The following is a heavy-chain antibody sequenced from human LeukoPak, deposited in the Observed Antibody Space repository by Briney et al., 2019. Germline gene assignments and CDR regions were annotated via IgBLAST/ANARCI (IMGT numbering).Heavy chain of an antibody. CDR2: ISYDGSNK. CDR3: AKGSHSSARYDNFDY. J-gene: IGHJ4*02. Sequence: GGSLRLSCAASGFTFSSYAMHWVRQAPGKGLEWVAVISYDGSNKYYADSVKGRFTISRDNSKNTLYLQMNSLRAEDTAIYYCAKGSHSSARYDNFDYWGQGTLVTVSS. CDR1: GFTFSSYA. V-gene: IGHV3-30-3*01. D-gene: IGHD3-22*01.